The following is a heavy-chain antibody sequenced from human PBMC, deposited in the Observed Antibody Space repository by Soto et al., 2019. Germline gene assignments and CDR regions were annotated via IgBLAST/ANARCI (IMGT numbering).Heavy chain of an antibody. Sequence: GGSLRLSCAASGFTFSSYGMHWVRQAPGKGLEWVAVIWYDGSNKYYADSVKGRFTISRDNSKNTLYLQMNSLRAEDTAVYYCARDQLNDGEWPPSFGYWGQGTLVTVSS. J-gene: IGHJ4*02. D-gene: IGHD1-1*01. CDR1: GFTFSSYG. V-gene: IGHV3-33*01. CDR3: ARDQLNDGEWPPSFGY. CDR2: IWYDGSNK.